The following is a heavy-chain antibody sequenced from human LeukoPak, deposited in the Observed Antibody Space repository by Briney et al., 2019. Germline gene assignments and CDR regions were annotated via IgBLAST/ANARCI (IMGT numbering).Heavy chain of an antibody. CDR2: INPNSGGT. D-gene: IGHD2-21*01. Sequence: ASVKVSCKASGYTFIDYFMHWVRQAPGQGLEWMGWINPNSGGTNYAQKFQGRVTMTRDTSISTAYMELSSLTSDDTAMYYCARAGYCGTNCYYYFDFWGQGTLVTVSS. CDR1: GYTFIDYF. CDR3: ARAGYCGTNCYYYFDF. V-gene: IGHV1-2*02. J-gene: IGHJ4*02.